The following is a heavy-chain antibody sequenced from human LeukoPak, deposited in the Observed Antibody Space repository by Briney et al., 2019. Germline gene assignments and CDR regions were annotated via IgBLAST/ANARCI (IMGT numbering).Heavy chain of an antibody. D-gene: IGHD3-22*01. V-gene: IGHV3-23*01. CDR1: GFTFSSYG. CDR3: SRGIHRMDYDSSGYYHY. CDR2: ISGNGGDT. J-gene: IGHJ4*02. Sequence: GGSLRLSCAASGFTFSSYGMSWVRQAPGKGLEWVSAISGNGGDTFYADSVKGRVTISRDNSKNTLYLQMNSLRAEDTAVFYCSRGIHRMDYDSSGYYHYWGQGTLVTVSS.